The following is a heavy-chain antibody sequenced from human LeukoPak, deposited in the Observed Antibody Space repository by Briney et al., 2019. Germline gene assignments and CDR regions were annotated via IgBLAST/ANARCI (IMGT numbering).Heavy chain of an antibody. CDR1: GDSLSSSSYY. J-gene: IGHJ4*02. CDR3: ARAQSNQMTTQI. Sequence: SETLSLTCTVSGDSLSSSSYYWGWIRQSPGKGLEWIGSIDYGGSTHYKSSLKSGVNISVDTSKNQCFLKLNSVTAADTAVYYCARAQSNQMTTQIWGQGILVTVSS. D-gene: IGHD5-24*01. CDR2: IDYGGST. V-gene: IGHV4-39*07.